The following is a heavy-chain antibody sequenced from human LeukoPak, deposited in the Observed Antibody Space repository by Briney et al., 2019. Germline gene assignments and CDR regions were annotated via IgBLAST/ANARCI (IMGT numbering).Heavy chain of an antibody. V-gene: IGHV3-66*01. D-gene: IGHD2-15*01. CDR3: ARDGYTGYCSGGSCYL. Sequence: GGSLRLSCAASGFTVSSNYMSWVRQAPGKGLEWVSVIYSGGSTYYADSVKGRFTISRDNSKNTLYPQMNSLRAEDTAVYYCARDGYTGYCSGGSCYLWGQGTLVTVSS. CDR2: IYSGGST. J-gene: IGHJ4*02. CDR1: GFTVSSNY.